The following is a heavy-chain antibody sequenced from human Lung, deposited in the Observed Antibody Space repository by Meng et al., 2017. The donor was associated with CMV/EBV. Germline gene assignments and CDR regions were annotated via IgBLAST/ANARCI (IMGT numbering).Heavy chain of an antibody. CDR1: GFSVNSNF. CDR3: ARGLRPSGGGMDV. V-gene: IGHV3-53*01. CDR2: IYTGGIT. D-gene: IGHD2-8*02. Sequence: GGSLRLSCAASGFSVNSNFMNWVRQAPGKGLEWVSVIYTGGITYYADSVKGRFTISRDNSKNTVHLQMNNLRPGDTAVYYCARGLRPSGGGMDVWGQGTTVTVSS. J-gene: IGHJ6*02.